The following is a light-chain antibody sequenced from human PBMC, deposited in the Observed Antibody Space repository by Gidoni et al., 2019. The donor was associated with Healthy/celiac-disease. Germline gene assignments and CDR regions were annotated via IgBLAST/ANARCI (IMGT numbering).Light chain of an antibody. CDR1: QSVLYSSNNKNY. J-gene: IGKJ1*01. CDR2: WAS. V-gene: IGKV4-1*01. CDR3: QQYYSTPPT. Sequence: IVMTQSSDSLAVSLGERATINCKSSQSVLYSSNNKNYLAWYQQKPGQPPKLLIYWASTRESGVPDRFSGSGSGTDFTLTISSLQAEDVAVYYCQQYYSTPPTFGQGTKVEIK.